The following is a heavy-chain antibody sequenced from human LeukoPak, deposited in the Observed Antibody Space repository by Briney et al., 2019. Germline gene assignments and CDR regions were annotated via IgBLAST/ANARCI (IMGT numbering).Heavy chain of an antibody. Sequence: SQTLSLTCAVSGGSIGSGGYSWSWIRQPPGKGLEWIGYIYHSGSTYYNPSLKSRVTISVDRSKNQFSLKLSSVTAADTAVYYCARRIAAAGTDWFDPWGQGTLVTVSS. CDR2: IYHSGST. D-gene: IGHD6-13*01. CDR1: GGSIGSGGYS. CDR3: ARRIAAAGTDWFDP. V-gene: IGHV4-30-2*01. J-gene: IGHJ5*02.